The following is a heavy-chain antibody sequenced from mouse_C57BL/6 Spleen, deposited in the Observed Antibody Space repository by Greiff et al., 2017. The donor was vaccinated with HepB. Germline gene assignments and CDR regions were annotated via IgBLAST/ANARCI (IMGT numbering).Heavy chain of an antibody. V-gene: IGHV2-2*01. D-gene: IGHD2-5*01. J-gene: IGHJ4*01. CDR3: ARKRDYSNPYAMDY. CDR2: IWSGGST. CDR1: GFSLTSYG. Sequence: VKLQQSGPGLVQPSQSLSITCTVSGFSLTSYGVHWVRQSPGKGLEWLGVIWSGGSTDYNAAFISRLSISKDNSKSQVFFKMNSLQADDTAIYYCARKRDYSNPYAMDYWGQGTSVTVSS.